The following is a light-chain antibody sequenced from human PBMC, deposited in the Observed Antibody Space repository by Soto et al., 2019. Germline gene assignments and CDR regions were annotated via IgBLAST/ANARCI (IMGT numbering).Light chain of an antibody. CDR3: QAYDSTLSGYV. Sequence: QSVLTQAPSASGAPGQRVTISCTGSSSNIGAGYDVHWYQQLPGTAPKLLIYGNYNRPSGVRDRFSGSKSGTSASLAITGLQAEDEADYYCQAYDSTLSGYVFGTGTKVTVL. J-gene: IGLJ1*01. CDR1: SSNIGAGYD. V-gene: IGLV1-40*01. CDR2: GNY.